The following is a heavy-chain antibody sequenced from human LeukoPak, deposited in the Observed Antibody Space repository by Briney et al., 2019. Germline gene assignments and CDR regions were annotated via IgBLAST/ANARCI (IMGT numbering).Heavy chain of an antibody. J-gene: IGHJ4*02. CDR1: GGSISSYY. Sequence: PSETLSLTCTVSGGSISSYYWNWIRQPAGKGLEWVGRIHTSGNTNYHPSLKSRVTMSVDTSKNQFSLKLSSVTAVDTAVYYGAGGSSSWDHWGQGTLVTVSS. CDR3: AGGSSSWDH. D-gene: IGHD6-13*01. CDR2: IHTSGNT. V-gene: IGHV4-4*07.